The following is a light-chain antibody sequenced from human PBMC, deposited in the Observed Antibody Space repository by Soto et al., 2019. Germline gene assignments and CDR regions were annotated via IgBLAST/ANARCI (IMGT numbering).Light chain of an antibody. Sequence: EIVLTQSPGTLSLSPGERATLSCRASQSVSSSYFAWYQQKPGQAPSLLIDGPSSRATGIPDRFSGSGSGTDFTLTISRLEPEDFGVYYCQQYGCSPLLTLGGGTRVEIK. CDR3: QQYGCSPLLT. J-gene: IGKJ4*01. CDR2: GPS. V-gene: IGKV3-20*01. CDR1: QSVSSSY.